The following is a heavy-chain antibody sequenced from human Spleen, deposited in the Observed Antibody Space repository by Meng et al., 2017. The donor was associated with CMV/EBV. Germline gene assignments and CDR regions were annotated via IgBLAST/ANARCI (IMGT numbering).Heavy chain of an antibody. V-gene: IGHV3-33*06. D-gene: IGHD2-2*01. CDR3: AKDTNRVVPAAIAY. CDR2: IWYDGSNK. J-gene: IGHJ4*02. CDR1: GFTFSRYG. Sequence: SGFTFSRYGMPWVRQPPGKGLEWVAVIWYDGSNKYYADSVKGRFTISRDNSKNTLYLQMNSLRAEDTAVYYCAKDTNRVVPAAIAYWGQGTLVTVSS.